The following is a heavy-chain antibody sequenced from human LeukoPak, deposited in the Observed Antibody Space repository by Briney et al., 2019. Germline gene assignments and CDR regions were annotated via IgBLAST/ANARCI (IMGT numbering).Heavy chain of an antibody. CDR3: AELGITMIRGV. CDR1: GFTFSNYE. Sequence: PGGSLRLSCAASGFTFSNYEMNWVRQAPGKGLEWVSYISSSGSTIYYADSVKGRFTISRDNAKNSLYLQMNSLRAEDTAVYYCAELGITMIRGVWGKGTTVTISS. V-gene: IGHV3-48*03. J-gene: IGHJ6*04. D-gene: IGHD3-22*01. CDR2: ISSSGSTI.